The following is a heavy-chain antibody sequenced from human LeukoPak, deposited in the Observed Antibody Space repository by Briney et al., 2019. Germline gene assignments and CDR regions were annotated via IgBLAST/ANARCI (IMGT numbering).Heavy chain of an antibody. CDR2: IYLGDDK. CDR1: GFSLSTSGGG. CDR3: APAGYPYYYDSSGHYLAY. V-gene: IGHV2-5*02. J-gene: IGHJ4*02. D-gene: IGHD3-22*01. Sequence: SGPTLVNPTQTLTLTCTFSGFSLSTSGGGVGWVRQPPGKALEWLALIYLGDDKPYSPSRTSRLTITKDTSKSQVVLTLTNIDPVDTATYYCAPAGYPYYYDSSGHYLAYWGQGTLVTVSS.